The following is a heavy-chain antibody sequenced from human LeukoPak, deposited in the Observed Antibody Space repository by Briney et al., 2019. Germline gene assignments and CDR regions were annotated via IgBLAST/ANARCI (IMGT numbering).Heavy chain of an antibody. V-gene: IGHV4-59*01. CDR3: ASRTVAGPFPHALYFDY. J-gene: IGHJ4*02. D-gene: IGHD6-19*01. CDR2: IYYSGST. Sequence: PSETLSLTCTVSGGSISNYYWSWIRQPPGKGLKWIGYIYYSGSTKYNPSLKSRVTISVDTSKNQFSLRLSSVTAADTAVYYCASRTVAGPFPHALYFDYWGQGTLVTVSS. CDR1: GGSISNYY.